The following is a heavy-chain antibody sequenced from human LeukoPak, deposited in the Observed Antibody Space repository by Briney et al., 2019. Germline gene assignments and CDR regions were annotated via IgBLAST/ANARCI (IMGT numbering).Heavy chain of an antibody. CDR1: GFTFSSYW. V-gene: IGHV3-7*01. CDR2: IKEDGSEK. Sequence: GSLRLSCAASGFTFSSYWMSWVRQAPGKGLGWVANIKEDGSEKYYVDSVRGRFTISRDNAQNSLYLQMNSLRAEDTAVYYCARDGRQWLVTRSFDYWGRGSLVTVSS. D-gene: IGHD6-19*01. J-gene: IGHJ4*02. CDR3: ARDGRQWLVTRSFDY.